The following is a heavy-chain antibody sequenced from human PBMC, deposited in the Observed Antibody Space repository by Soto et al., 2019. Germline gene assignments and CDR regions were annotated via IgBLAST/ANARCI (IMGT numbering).Heavy chain of an antibody. D-gene: IGHD3-22*01. CDR1: GGSISSGGYS. CDR3: ASRTYYYDSSGYYLDAFDI. J-gene: IGHJ3*02. CDR2: IYHSGST. V-gene: IGHV4-30-2*01. Sequence: SETLSLTCAVSGGSISSGGYSWSWIRQPPGKGLEWIGYIYHSGSTYYNPSLKSRVTISVDRSKNQFSLKLSSVTAADTAVYYCASRTYYYDSSGYYLDAFDIWGQGTMVTVSS.